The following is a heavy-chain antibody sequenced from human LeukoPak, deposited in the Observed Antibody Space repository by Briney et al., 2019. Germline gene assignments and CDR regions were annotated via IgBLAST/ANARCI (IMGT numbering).Heavy chain of an antibody. V-gene: IGHV3-66*01. D-gene: IGHD6-13*01. J-gene: IGHJ4*02. Sequence: GGSLRLPCAASGFTVSANYMTWVRQAPGKGLEWASVVYSGGSTYYADSVKGRFTISRDSSKNTLYLQMNSLRAEDTAVYYCALGDPSSSWGQGTLVTVSS. CDR3: ALGDPSSS. CDR2: VYSGGST. CDR1: GFTVSANY.